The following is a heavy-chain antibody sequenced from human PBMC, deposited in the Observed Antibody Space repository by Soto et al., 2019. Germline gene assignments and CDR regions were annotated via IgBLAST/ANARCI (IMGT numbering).Heavy chain of an antibody. D-gene: IGHD6-6*01. J-gene: IGHJ4*02. V-gene: IGHV4-31*03. CDR1: NGSISSGGYY. CDR2: IHYSGNT. CDR3: ARGRPDFTSSSRARGNLDH. Sequence: PSETLSLTCTVSNGSISSGGYYWSWIRQHPGKGLECIGHIHYSGNTYYSPSLKSRVMILVDMSKNQFSLKLTSVTAADTAVYYCARGRPDFTSSSRARGNLDHWGQGTLVTVSS.